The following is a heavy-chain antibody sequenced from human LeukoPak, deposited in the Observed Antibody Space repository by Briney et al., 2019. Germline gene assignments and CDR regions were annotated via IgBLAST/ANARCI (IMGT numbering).Heavy chain of an antibody. D-gene: IGHD3-22*01. CDR2: ISSDGSTT. Sequence: PGGSLRLSCAASGFTFDDYGMSWVRQAPGKGLEWVSRISSDGSTTNYADSVKGRFTISRDNAENTLFLQMNSLRAEDTAVYYCARRHYFDTSGYYWADAFDIWGQGTMVTVSS. CDR3: ARRHYFDTSGYYWADAFDI. V-gene: IGHV3-74*01. J-gene: IGHJ3*02. CDR1: GFTFDDYG.